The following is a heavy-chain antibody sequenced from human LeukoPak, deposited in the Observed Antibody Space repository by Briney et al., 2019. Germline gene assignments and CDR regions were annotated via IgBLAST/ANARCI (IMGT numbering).Heavy chain of an antibody. D-gene: IGHD4-17*01. V-gene: IGHV3-48*01. Sequence: GGSLRLSCAASGFTFSSYSMNWVRQAPGKGLEWVSYISSSSSTIYYADSVKGRFTISRDNAKNSLHLQMNSLRAEDTAVYYCAREAPPRWVGTSYGDYGQPLDYWGQGTLVTVSS. CDR2: ISSSSSTI. CDR3: AREAPPRWVGTSYGDYGQPLDY. J-gene: IGHJ4*02. CDR1: GFTFSSYS.